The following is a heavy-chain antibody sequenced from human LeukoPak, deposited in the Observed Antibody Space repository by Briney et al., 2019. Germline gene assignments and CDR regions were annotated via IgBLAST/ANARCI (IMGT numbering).Heavy chain of an antibody. Sequence: GGSLRLSCAASGFTFSSYATSWVRQAPGKGLEWVSAISGSGGSTYYADSVKGRFTISRDNSKNTLYLQMNSLRAEDTAVYYCAKVLSSGYYGNWGQGTLVTVSS. V-gene: IGHV3-23*01. CDR2: ISGSGGST. CDR3: AKVLSSGYYGN. CDR1: GFTFSSYA. D-gene: IGHD3-22*01. J-gene: IGHJ4*02.